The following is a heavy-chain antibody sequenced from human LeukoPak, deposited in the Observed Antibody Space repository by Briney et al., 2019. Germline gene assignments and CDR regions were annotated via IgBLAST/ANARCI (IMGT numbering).Heavy chain of an antibody. CDR1: GFTFSDHY. CDR2: TRNKVKSYTT. CDR3: ARGSCSGGICYSGDY. D-gene: IGHD2-15*01. Sequence: PGGSLRLSCAASGFTFSDHYIDWVRQAPGKGLEWVGRTRNKVKSYTTEYAASVKGRFTISRDGSKSSVYLQMNSLKTEDAAVYYCARGSCSGGICYSGDYWGQGTLVTVSS. J-gene: IGHJ4*02. V-gene: IGHV3-72*01.